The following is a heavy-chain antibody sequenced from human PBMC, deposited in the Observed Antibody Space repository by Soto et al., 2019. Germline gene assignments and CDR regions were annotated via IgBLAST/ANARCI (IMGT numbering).Heavy chain of an antibody. CDR3: ARFPVVRGVIGWFDP. D-gene: IGHD3-10*01. CDR1: GGSFSGYY. V-gene: IGHV4-34*01. J-gene: IGHJ5*02. CDR2: INHSAST. Sequence: SEPLSLTCAVYGGSFSGYYWSWIRQPPGKGLEWIGEINHSASTNYNPSLKSRVTISVDTSKNQFSLKLSSVTAADTAVYYCARFPVVRGVIGWFDPWGQGTLVTVSS.